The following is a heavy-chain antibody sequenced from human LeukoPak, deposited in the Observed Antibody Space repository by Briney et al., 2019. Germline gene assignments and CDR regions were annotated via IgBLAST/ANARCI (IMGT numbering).Heavy chain of an antibody. J-gene: IGHJ3*01. CDR3: ARDHQLGAPMEDV. CDR2: IKQDGSEK. CDR1: GFTFVGYW. Sequence: PGGSLRLSCAASGFTFVGYWMSWVRQAPGKGLEWVANIKQDGSEKYYVDSVKGRFTISRDNTKSSLYLQMNSLRAEDTAVYYCARDHQLGAPMEDVWGQGTMVTVSS. V-gene: IGHV3-7*01. D-gene: IGHD6-6*01.